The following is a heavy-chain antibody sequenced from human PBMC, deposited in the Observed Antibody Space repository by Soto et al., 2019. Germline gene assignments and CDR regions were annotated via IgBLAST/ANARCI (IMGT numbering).Heavy chain of an antibody. CDR1: GLAVATSEVG. D-gene: IGHD6-13*01. V-gene: IGHV2-5*02. CDR3: AHRRVNYGMDV. J-gene: IGHJ6*02. CDR2: IYWDDDK. Sequence: QITLKESGPTLVKPTQTLTLTCSFSGLAVATSEVGVGWIRQPPGKALEWLAHIYWDDDKRYSPSLKNRLTXTXXTSKNQVVLTMTNMDPADTGTYYCAHRRVNYGMDVWGQGTTVTVSS.